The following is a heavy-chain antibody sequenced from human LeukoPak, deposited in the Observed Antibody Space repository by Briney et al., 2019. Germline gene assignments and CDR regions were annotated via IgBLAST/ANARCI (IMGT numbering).Heavy chain of an antibody. Sequence: SETLSLTCTVSGGSISSYYWSWIRQPPGKGLEWIGYIYYSGSTNYNPSLKSRVTISVDTSKNQFSLKLSSVTAADTAVYYCARGFRNTYYYDSSGCFDYWGQGTLVTVSS. J-gene: IGHJ4*02. CDR3: ARGFRNTYYYDSSGCFDY. V-gene: IGHV4-59*12. CDR1: GGSISSYY. CDR2: IYYSGST. D-gene: IGHD3-22*01.